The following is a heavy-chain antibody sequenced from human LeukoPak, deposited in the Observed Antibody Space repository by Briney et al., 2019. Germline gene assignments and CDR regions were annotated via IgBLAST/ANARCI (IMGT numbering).Heavy chain of an antibody. CDR2: ISSSGSTI. Sequence: GGSLRLSCAASGFTFSSYEMNWVRQAPGKGLEWVSYISSSGSTIYYADSVKGRFTISRDNAKNSLYLQMNSLRAEDTAVYYCARDYYGSSGYFPSDYWGQGTLVTVSS. V-gene: IGHV3-48*03. J-gene: IGHJ4*02. D-gene: IGHD3-22*01. CDR1: GFTFSSYE. CDR3: ARDYYGSSGYFPSDY.